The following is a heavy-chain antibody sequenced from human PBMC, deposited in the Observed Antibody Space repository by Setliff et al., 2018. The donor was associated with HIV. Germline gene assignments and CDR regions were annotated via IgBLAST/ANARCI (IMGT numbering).Heavy chain of an antibody. CDR3: ARAIDYSDVVYFYYMDV. Sequence: PSETLSLTCTIFGGSIGTDYWTWIRQTPGKGLQWIGYISYSGTTDYNPSLKSRVTISLDKSENQLSLRLTSVTAADTAVYYCARAIDYSDVVYFYYMDVWGKGITVTVSS. CDR2: ISYSGTT. J-gene: IGHJ6*03. CDR1: GGSIGTDY. V-gene: IGHV4-59*01. D-gene: IGHD3-22*01.